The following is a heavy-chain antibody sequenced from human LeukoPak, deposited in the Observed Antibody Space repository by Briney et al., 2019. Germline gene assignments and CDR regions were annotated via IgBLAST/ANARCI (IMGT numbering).Heavy chain of an antibody. CDR3: ARDLYCSSTSCYGIDY. V-gene: IGHV1-2*02. CDR2: INPNSSGT. CDR1: GYTFTGYY. J-gene: IGHJ4*02. Sequence: ASVKVSCKASGYTFTGYYMHWVRQAPGQGLEWMGWINPNSSGTNYAQKFQGRVTMTRDTSISTAYMELSRLRSDDTAVYYCARDLYCSSTSCYGIDYWGQGTLVTVSS. D-gene: IGHD2-2*01.